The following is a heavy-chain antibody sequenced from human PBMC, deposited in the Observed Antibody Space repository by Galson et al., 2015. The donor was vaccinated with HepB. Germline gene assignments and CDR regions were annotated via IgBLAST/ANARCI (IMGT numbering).Heavy chain of an antibody. CDR3: ARDVKTIGAPEGGDY. CDR1: GFTFSSYS. Sequence: SLRLSCAASGFTFSSYSMNWVRQAPGKGLEWVSSISASSSSIYYADSVKGRFTISRDNAKNSLYLQLNSLRAEDTAVYYCARDVKTIGAPEGGDYWGQGTLVIVSS. V-gene: IGHV3-21*01. J-gene: IGHJ4*02. D-gene: IGHD6-6*01. CDR2: ISASSSSI.